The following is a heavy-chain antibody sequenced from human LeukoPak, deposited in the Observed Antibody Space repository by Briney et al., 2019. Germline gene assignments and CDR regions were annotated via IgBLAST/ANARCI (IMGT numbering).Heavy chain of an antibody. CDR2: FEPEDGET. D-gene: IGHD2-2*01. Sequence: ASVKVSCKVSGYTLTELSMHWVRQAPGKGLEWMGGFEPEDGETIYAQKFQGRVTMTEDTSTDTAYMELSSLRSEDTAVYYCATPRTGGYCSSTSCYYYYGMDVWGKGTTVTVSS. J-gene: IGHJ6*04. V-gene: IGHV1-24*01. CDR1: GYTLTELS. CDR3: ATPRTGGYCSSTSCYYYYGMDV.